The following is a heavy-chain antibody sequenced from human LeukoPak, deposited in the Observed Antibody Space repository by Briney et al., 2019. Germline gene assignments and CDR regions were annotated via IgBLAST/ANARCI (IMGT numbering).Heavy chain of an antibody. Sequence: GGSLRLSCAASGFTFSSYSMNWVRQAPGKGLEWVSSISSSSSYIYYADSVKGRFTISRDNAKNSLYLQMNSLRAEDTAVYYCARDHRPTGYCSGGSCYPGGYYYYMDVWGKGTTVTVSS. J-gene: IGHJ6*03. CDR3: ARDHRPTGYCSGGSCYPGGYYYYMDV. CDR1: GFTFSSYS. V-gene: IGHV3-21*01. CDR2: ISSSSSYI. D-gene: IGHD2-15*01.